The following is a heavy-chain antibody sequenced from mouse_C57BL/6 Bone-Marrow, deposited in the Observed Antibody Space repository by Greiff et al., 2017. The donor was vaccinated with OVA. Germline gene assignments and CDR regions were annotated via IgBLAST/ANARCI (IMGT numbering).Heavy chain of an antibody. CDR3: ARKALWFWYFDV. V-gene: IGHV1-82*01. Sequence: VKLMESGPELVKPGASVKISCKASGYAFSSSWMNWVKQRPGKGLEWIGRIYPGDGDTNYNGKFKGKATLTADKSSSTAYMQLSSLTSEDSAVYFCARKALWFWYFDVWGTGTTVTVSS. J-gene: IGHJ1*03. CDR2: IYPGDGDT. D-gene: IGHD2-2*01. CDR1: GYAFSSSW.